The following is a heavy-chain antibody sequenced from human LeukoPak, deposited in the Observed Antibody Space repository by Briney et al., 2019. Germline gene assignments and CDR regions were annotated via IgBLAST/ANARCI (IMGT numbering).Heavy chain of an antibody. Sequence: PGGSLRLSCAASGFTFSSYSMNWVRQAPGKGLEWVSYISSSSTIYYADSVKGRFTISRDNAKNSLYLQMSSLRAEDTAVYYCAKEDTAMVFFDYWGQGTLVTVSS. CDR1: GFTFSSYS. CDR3: AKEDTAMVFFDY. V-gene: IGHV3-48*01. J-gene: IGHJ4*02. D-gene: IGHD5-18*01. CDR2: ISSSSTI.